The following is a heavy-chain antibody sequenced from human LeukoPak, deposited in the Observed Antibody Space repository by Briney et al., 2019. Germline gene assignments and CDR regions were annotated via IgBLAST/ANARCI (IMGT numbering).Heavy chain of an antibody. CDR1: GDSFTSYW. D-gene: IGHD5-18*01. V-gene: IGHV5-51*01. J-gene: IGHJ4*02. Sequence: GESLQISCKGSGDSFTSYWIGWVSQMPGKGLEWMGIIYPGDSDTRYSPSFQGQVTISADKSISTAYLQWSSLKASDTAMYYCATGVSGVVDTAMRYFDYWGQGTLVTVSS. CDR2: IYPGDSDT. CDR3: ATGVSGVVDTAMRYFDY.